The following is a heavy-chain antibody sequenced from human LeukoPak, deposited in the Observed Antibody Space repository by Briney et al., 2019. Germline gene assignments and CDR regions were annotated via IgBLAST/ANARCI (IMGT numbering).Heavy chain of an antibody. J-gene: IGHJ4*02. Sequence: SGPTLVKPTQTLTLTCTFSGFSLRTTGVGVGWIRQPPGKALEWLALIYWDDDKRYSPSLKRRLTITKDTFKNQVVLTMTNMDPMDKATYYCAHSQNYYESSGYYSSFDYWGQGTLVTVSS. CDR2: IYWDDDK. V-gene: IGHV2-5*02. CDR1: GFSLRTTGVG. CDR3: AHSQNYYESSGYYSSFDY. D-gene: IGHD3-22*01.